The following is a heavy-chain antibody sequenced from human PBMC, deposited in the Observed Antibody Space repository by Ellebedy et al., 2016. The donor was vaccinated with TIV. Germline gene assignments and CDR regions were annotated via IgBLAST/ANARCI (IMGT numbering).Heavy chain of an antibody. V-gene: IGHV3-9*01. J-gene: IGHJ4*02. D-gene: IGHD3-22*01. CDR2: ISWNSGTI. CDR3: ARDFELYYYDSSPQNPYLDY. Sequence: SLKISCAASGFTFSSYSMHWVRQAPGKGLEWVSGISWNSGTIGYADSVMGRFTISRDNAKDSLSLQMNSLRAEDTAVYYCARDFELYYYDSSPQNPYLDYWGQGTLVTVSS. CDR1: GFTFSSYS.